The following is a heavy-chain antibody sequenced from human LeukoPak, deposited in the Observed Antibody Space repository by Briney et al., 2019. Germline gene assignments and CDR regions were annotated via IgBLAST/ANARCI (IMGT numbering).Heavy chain of an antibody. J-gene: IGHJ3*02. Sequence: GRSLRLSCAASGFTFSSYGMHWVRQAPGTGLGWVAVIWYDGSKKYYTDSVKGRFTISRDNSKNTLYLQMNSLRAEDTAVFYCARSIIVGGTTRDDAFDIWGQGTMVTVSS. D-gene: IGHD1-26*01. CDR2: IWYDGSKK. V-gene: IGHV3-33*01. CDR3: ARSIIVGGTTRDDAFDI. CDR1: GFTFSSYG.